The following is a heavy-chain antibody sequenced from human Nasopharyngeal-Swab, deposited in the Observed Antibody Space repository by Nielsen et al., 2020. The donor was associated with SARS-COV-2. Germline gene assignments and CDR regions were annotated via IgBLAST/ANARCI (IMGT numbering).Heavy chain of an antibody. CDR2: INPNSGAT. V-gene: IGHV1-2*04. Sequence: ASVKVSCKASGYSFTSYHMYWVRQAPGQGLEWPGWINPNSGATNYAQKFRGWVTMTRDTSISTAYMELSRLRPDDTAVYYCAREYKRGATFDYWGQGTLVTVSS. CDR3: AREYKRGATFDY. D-gene: IGHD1-14*01. J-gene: IGHJ4*02. CDR1: GYSFTSYH.